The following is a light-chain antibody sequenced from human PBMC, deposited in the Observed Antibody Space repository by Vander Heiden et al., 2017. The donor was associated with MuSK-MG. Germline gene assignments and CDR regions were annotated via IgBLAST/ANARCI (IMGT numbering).Light chain of an antibody. CDR2: KAS. J-gene: IGKJ1*01. CDR3: HQYNTYWT. V-gene: IGKV1-5*03. CDR1: QSVSTW. Sequence: DIQMTQSPPTLCASIGDRVTNTCRDSQSVSTWLGWYQHKPGKAPKLMIYKASTLQSGVPWRFSGSGSGTEFTLTISSLRHEDFANYYCHQYNTYWTFGQGTKVEIK.